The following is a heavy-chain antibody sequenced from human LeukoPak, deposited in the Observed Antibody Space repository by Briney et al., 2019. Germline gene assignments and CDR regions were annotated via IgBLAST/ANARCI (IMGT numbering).Heavy chain of an antibody. Sequence: GGSLRLSCAASGFTFSTYYMSWVRQAPGTGLEWVANIKQDGSEKYYVDSVKGRFTISRDNSKNTLNLQMNSLRADDTAVYYCAKDPTHYRGWDYYETIGLSYWGQGTLVTVSS. CDR2: IKQDGSEK. CDR3: AKDPTHYRGWDYYETIGLSY. J-gene: IGHJ4*02. V-gene: IGHV3-7*01. CDR1: GFTFSTYY. D-gene: IGHD3-22*01.